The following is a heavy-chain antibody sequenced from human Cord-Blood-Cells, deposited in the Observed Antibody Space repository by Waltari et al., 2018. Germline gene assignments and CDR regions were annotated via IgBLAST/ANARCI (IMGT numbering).Heavy chain of an antibody. V-gene: IGHV3-33*01. CDR2: IWYDGSNK. CDR3: ARADLTGYDY. D-gene: IGHD3-9*01. J-gene: IGHJ4*02. Sequence: QVQLVESGGGVVQPGRSLRLSCAASGFTFSSYGMHWVRQAPGKGVEWVAVIWYDGSNKYYADSVKGRFTISRDNSKNTLYLQMNSLRAEDTAVYYCARADLTGYDYWGQGTLVTVSS. CDR1: GFTFSSYG.